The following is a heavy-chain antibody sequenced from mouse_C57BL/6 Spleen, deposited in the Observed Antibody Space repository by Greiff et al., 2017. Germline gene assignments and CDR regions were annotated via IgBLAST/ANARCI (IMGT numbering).Heavy chain of an antibody. D-gene: IGHD6-1*01. V-gene: IGHV2-5*01. CDR3: AKAATDYAMDY. CDR2: IWRGGST. CDR1: GFSLTRYG. J-gene: IGHJ4*01. Sequence: VQLQESGPGLVQPSQSLSIPCTVSGFSLTRYGVHWVRQSPGKGLEWLGVIWRGGSTDYNAAFKSRLSLNKDNSKSQVCFKMNSLQADDTAIYYGAKAATDYAMDYWGQGTSVTVS.